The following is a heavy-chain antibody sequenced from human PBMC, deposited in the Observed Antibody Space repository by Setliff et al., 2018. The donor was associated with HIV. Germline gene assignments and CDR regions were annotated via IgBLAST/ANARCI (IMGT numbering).Heavy chain of an antibody. Sequence: GESLKISCAASGFTFSSYGMHWVRQGPGKGLEWVAFIRHNGRNQYYAESVKGRFTVSRDNSKNTLFLQMDSLNHEDTALYFCARSQWEVPILSWFDPWGREPRSPSPQ. V-gene: IGHV3-30*02. CDR2: IRHNGRNQ. CDR3: ARSQWEVPILSWFDP. D-gene: IGHD1-26*01. J-gene: IGHJ5*02. CDR1: GFTFSSYG.